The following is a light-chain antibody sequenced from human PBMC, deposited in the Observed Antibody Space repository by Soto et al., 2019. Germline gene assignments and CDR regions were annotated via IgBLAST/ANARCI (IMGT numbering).Light chain of an antibody. CDR2: EVS. V-gene: IGLV2-14*01. J-gene: IGLJ3*02. Sequence: QSALTQPASVSGSPGQSITISCTGTSSDVGGYNYVSWYQQHPGKAPKLILDEVSNRPSWVSNRFSGSKSGNTASRTISGLQVEDEADYYSISYTSSSTWVFGGGTKLTV. CDR1: SSDVGGYNY. CDR3: ISYTSSSTWV.